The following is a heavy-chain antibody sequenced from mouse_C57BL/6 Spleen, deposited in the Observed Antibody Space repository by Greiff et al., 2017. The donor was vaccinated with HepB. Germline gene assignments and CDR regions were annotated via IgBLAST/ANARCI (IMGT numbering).Heavy chain of an antibody. CDR1: GYTFTSYW. CDR3: ARNYGSRDWYFDV. D-gene: IGHD1-1*01. CDR2: LDPSDSYT. V-gene: IGHV1-59*01. J-gene: IGHJ1*03. Sequence: VQLQQSGAELVRPGTSVKLSCKASGYTFTSYWMHWVKQRPGQGLEWIGVLDPSDSYTNYNQKFKGKATLTVDTSSSTAYMQLSSLTSEDSAVYYCARNYGSRDWYFDVWGTGTTVTVAS.